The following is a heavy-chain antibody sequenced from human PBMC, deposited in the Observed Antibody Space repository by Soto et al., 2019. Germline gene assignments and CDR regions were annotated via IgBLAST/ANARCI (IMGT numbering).Heavy chain of an antibody. J-gene: IGHJ5*02. D-gene: IGHD3-10*01. Sequence: QVQLVQSGAEVKKPGSSVKVSCKASGGTFSSYAISWVRQAPGQGLEWMGGIIPIFGAANYAQKFQGRVTITADESTSTAYREVSGLRSEDTGVYYCARDNGGFGEWSWFDPWGQGTLVTVSS. CDR2: IIPIFGAA. V-gene: IGHV1-69*12. CDR1: GGTFSSYA. CDR3: ARDNGGFGEWSWFDP.